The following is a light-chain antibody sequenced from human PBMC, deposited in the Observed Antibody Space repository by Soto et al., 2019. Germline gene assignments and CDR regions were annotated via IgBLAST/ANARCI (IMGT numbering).Light chain of an antibody. J-gene: IGKJ4*02. CDR1: QSVSNY. V-gene: IGKV3-11*01. CDR3: QRRSGWPPSLT. Sequence: EVVLTQSPATLSLSPGETATLSCRASQSVSNYLAWYQQKPGQAPRLLIYDTSKSATGIPARFSGSGSGTDFTLTISSLEPEDFAVYFCQRRSGWPPSLTFGGGTKVEIQ. CDR2: DTS.